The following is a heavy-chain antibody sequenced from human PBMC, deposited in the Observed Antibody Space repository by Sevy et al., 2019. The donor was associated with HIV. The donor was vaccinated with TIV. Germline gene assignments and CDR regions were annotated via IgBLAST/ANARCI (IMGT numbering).Heavy chain of an antibody. D-gene: IGHD6-13*01. CDR3: NTASWSQKDYYNY. V-gene: IGHV3-15*01. J-gene: IGHJ4*02. CDR1: GFTFSNAW. Sequence: GGSLRLSCAASGFTFSNAWMSWVRQAPGKGLEWVCRIKGKIYDGTRDYAAPVNGKFSISRDDSKNTLYLQMNSLKTEDTAVYYCNTASWSQKDYYNYWGQGTLVTVSS. CDR2: IKGKIYDGTR.